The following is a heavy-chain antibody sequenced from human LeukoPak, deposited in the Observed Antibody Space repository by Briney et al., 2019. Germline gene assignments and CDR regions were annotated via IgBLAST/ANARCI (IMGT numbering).Heavy chain of an antibody. CDR1: GYSISSGYY. Sequence: SETLSLTCAVSGYSISSGYYWGWIRQPPGKGLEWIGSIYHSGSTYYNPSLKSRVTISGDTSKNQFSLKLSSVTAADTAVYYCARGQERIFGVVIIPATFDYCGQGTLVTVSS. CDR3: ARGQERIFGVVIIPATFDY. CDR2: IYHSGST. J-gene: IGHJ4*02. D-gene: IGHD3-3*01. V-gene: IGHV4-38-2*01.